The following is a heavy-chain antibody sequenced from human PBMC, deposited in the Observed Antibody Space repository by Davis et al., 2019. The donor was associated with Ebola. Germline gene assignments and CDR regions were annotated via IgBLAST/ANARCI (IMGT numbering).Heavy chain of an antibody. V-gene: IGHV5-51*01. D-gene: IGHD5-18*01. CDR3: ARGVDTAMVGRFDY. J-gene: IGHJ4*02. CDR1: GYSFTSYW. Sequence: PGGSLRLSCKGSGYSFTSYWIGWVRQMPGKGLEWMGIIYPGDSDTRYSPSFQGQVTISADKSISTAYLQWSSLKASDTAMYYCARGVDTAMVGRFDYWGQGTLVTVSS. CDR2: IYPGDSDT.